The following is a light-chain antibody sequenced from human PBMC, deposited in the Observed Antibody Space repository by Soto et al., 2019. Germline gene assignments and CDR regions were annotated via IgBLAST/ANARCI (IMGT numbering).Light chain of an antibody. J-gene: IGKJ1*01. CDR3: QQYYSYPRG. Sequence: AIRMTQSPSSLSASTGDRVTITCRASQGISSYLAWYQQKPGKAPKLLIYAASTLQSGVPSRFSGSGSGTDFTHTISCLQSEDFATYYCQQYYSYPRGFGQGTKVDIK. CDR2: AAS. CDR1: QGISSY. V-gene: IGKV1-8*01.